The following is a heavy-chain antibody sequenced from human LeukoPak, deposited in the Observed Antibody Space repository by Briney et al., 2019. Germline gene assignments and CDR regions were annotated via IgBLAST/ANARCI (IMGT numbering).Heavy chain of an antibody. Sequence: SETLSLTCAVSGGSISSSNWWSWVRQPPGKGPEWIGEVYHSGSTNYNPSLKSRVTISVDKSKNQFSLKLSSVTAADTAVYYCAAGLNDYGDYDLDYWGQGTLVTVSS. CDR1: GGSISSSNW. D-gene: IGHD4-17*01. CDR2: VYHSGST. CDR3: AAGLNDYGDYDLDY. J-gene: IGHJ4*02. V-gene: IGHV4-4*02.